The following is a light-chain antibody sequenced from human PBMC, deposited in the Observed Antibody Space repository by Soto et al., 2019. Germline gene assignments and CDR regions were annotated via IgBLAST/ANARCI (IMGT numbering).Light chain of an antibody. CDR3: SSYTGNNALYV. J-gene: IGLJ1*01. Sequence: QSVLTQPASVSGSPGQSITISCTGTSSDVGTYNYVSWYQQHPGKAPKLMIYEVSNRPSGVSSRFSGSKSGNTASPTISGLQAEDEADYYCSSYTGNNALYVFGTGTKVTVL. CDR2: EVS. V-gene: IGLV2-14*01. CDR1: SSDVGTYNY.